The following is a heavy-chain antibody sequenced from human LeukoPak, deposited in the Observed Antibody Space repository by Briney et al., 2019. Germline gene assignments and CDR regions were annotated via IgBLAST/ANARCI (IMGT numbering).Heavy chain of an antibody. CDR3: ARDRDYGSGIFDY. CDR2: INPISGGT. J-gene: IGHJ4*02. V-gene: IGHV1-2*02. CDR1: GYTFTGYY. D-gene: IGHD3-10*01. Sequence: ASVMVSCKASGYTFTGYYMHWVRQAPGQGLEWMGWINPISGGTNYAQKFQGRVTMTRDTSISTAHMELNRLRSDDTAVYYCARDRDYGSGIFDYWGQGTLVTVSS.